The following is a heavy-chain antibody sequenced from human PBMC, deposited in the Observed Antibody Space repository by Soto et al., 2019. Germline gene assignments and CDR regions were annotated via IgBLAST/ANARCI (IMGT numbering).Heavy chain of an antibody. CDR3: ARDMVPVASYYYGMDV. Sequence: GGSLRLSCAASGFTFSSYTIHWVRQAPGKGLEWVAVISFHGGNKYYADSVKGRFTISRDNSKNTLYLQMNSLRPEDTAVYYCARDMVPVASYYYGMDVWGQGTTVTVSS. D-gene: IGHD2-2*01. CDR1: GFTFSSYT. V-gene: IGHV3-30-3*01. CDR2: ISFHGGNK. J-gene: IGHJ6*02.